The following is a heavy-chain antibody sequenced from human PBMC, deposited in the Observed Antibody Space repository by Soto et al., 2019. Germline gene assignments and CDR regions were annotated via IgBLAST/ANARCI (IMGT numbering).Heavy chain of an antibody. CDR2: ISYDGSNK. CDR1: GFTFSSYA. D-gene: IGHD2-21*02. CDR3: ARETVVTARTPVWDY. J-gene: IGHJ4*02. V-gene: IGHV3-30-3*01. Sequence: QVQLVESGGGVVQPGRSLRLSCAASGFTFSSYAMHWVRQAPGKGLEWVAVISYDGSNKYYADSVKGRFTISRDNSKNTLYLQMNSLRAEDTAVYYCARETVVTARTPVWDYWGQGNLGTVAS.